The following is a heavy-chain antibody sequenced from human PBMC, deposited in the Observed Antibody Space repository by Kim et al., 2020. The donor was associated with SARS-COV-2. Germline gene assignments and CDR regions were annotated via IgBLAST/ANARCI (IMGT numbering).Heavy chain of an antibody. CDR2: IYYSGST. J-gene: IGHJ4*02. CDR3: ARVSSFRGYSYLDY. V-gene: IGHV4-31*03. D-gene: IGHD5-18*01. Sequence: SETLSLTCTVSGGSISSGGYYWSWIRQHPGKGLEWIGYIYYSGSTYYNPSLKSRVTISVDTSKNQFSLKLSSVTAADTAVYYCARVSSFRGYSYLDYWGQGTLVTVSS. CDR1: GGSISSGGYY.